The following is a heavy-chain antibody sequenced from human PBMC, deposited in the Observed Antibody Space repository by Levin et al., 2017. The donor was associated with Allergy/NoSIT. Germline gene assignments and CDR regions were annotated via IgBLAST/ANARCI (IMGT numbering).Heavy chain of an antibody. Sequence: GGSLRLSCAASGFTFSSYGMHWVRQAPGKGLEWVAVISYDGSNKYYADSVKGRFTISRDNSKNTLYLQMNSLRAEDTAVYYCAKDRRFLEWLLSDAFDIWGQGTMVTVSS. D-gene: IGHD3-3*01. V-gene: IGHV3-30*18. J-gene: IGHJ3*02. CDR2: ISYDGSNK. CDR1: GFTFSSYG. CDR3: AKDRRFLEWLLSDAFDI.